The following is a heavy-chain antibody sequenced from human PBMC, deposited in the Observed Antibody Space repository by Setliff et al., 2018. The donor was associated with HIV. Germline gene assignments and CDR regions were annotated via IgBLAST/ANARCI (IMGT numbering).Heavy chain of an antibody. V-gene: IGHV4-59*01. CDR3: AREQAYGDFLSWYFDL. D-gene: IGHD4-17*01. CDR1: GGSLTSYY. J-gene: IGHJ2*01. CDR2: IYYSGST. Sequence: ASETLSLTCTVSGGSLTSYYWSWIRQPPGKGLEWIGYIYYSGSTNYNPSLKSRVTISLATSKNQFSLKLTSVTAADTAVYYCAREQAYGDFLSWYFDLWGRGTLVTVSS.